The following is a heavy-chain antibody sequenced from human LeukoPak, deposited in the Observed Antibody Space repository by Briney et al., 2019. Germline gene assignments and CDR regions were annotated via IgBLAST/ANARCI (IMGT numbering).Heavy chain of an antibody. Sequence: ASVKVSCKASGYIFTTYFMHWLRQAPGQGPEWMGIINPRGGSTDYAQKFQDRITMTSDTSTSTVYMELRSLRSDDTAVYYCARDGAGTARSDVWGKGTTVTISS. J-gene: IGHJ6*04. D-gene: IGHD3-10*01. CDR3: ARDGAGTARSDV. V-gene: IGHV1-46*01. CDR2: INPRGGST. CDR1: GYIFTTYF.